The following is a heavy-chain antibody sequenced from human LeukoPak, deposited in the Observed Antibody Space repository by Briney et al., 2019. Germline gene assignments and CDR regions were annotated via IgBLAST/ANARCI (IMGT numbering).Heavy chain of an antibody. V-gene: IGHV3-33*08. CDR2: IWYDGSNK. CDR3: ARDGSGSFSFDY. D-gene: IGHD3-10*01. J-gene: IGHJ4*02. Sequence: GGSLRLSCAASGFTFSSHLMHWVRQAPGKGLEWVAVIWYDGSNKYYADSVKGRFTISRDNSKNTLYLQMNSLRAEDTAVYYCARDGSGSFSFDYWGQGTLVTVSS. CDR1: GFTFSSHL.